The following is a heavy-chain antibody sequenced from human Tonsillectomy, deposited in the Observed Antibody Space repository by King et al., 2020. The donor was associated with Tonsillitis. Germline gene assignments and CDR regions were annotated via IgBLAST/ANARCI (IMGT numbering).Heavy chain of an antibody. CDR1: GDSISSGYY. Sequence: QLQESGPGLVKPSETLSLTCGVSGDSISSGYYWGWIRQPPGKGLEWIGSLYFRGSIYYNPSLKSRVSMSLDTSKNQFSLKLTSVAAADTAVYYCAREYGNSFDYWGQGILVTVSS. CDR3: AREYGNSFDY. D-gene: IGHD2/OR15-2a*01. J-gene: IGHJ4*02. V-gene: IGHV4-38-2*02. CDR2: LYFRGSI.